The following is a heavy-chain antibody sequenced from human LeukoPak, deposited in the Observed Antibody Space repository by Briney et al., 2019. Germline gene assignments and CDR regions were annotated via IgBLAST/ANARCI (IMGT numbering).Heavy chain of an antibody. J-gene: IGHJ6*03. V-gene: IGHV3-30*02. CDR2: IRYDGSNK. CDR1: GFTFSSYG. CDR3: AKVGDIVVVPSADYYMDV. D-gene: IGHD2-2*01. Sequence: GGTLRLPCAASGFTFSSYGMHWVRQAPGKGLEWVAFIRYDGSNKYYADSVKGRFTISRDNSKNTLYLQMNSLRAEDTAVYYCAKVGDIVVVPSADYYMDVWGKGTTVTVSS.